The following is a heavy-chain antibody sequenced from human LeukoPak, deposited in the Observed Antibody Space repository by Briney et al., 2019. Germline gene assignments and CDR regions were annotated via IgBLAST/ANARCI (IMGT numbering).Heavy chain of an antibody. J-gene: IGHJ4*02. V-gene: IGHV3-30*03. CDR2: ISYDGSNK. Sequence: PGGSLRLSCAASGFTFNSYGLHWVRQAPGKGLEWVAVISYDGSNKYYADSVKGRFTISRDNPKNTLYLQMNSLRAEDTAVYYCARERGGIAVPPGKYWGQGTLVTVSS. CDR1: GFTFNSYG. D-gene: IGHD6-19*01. CDR3: ARERGGIAVPPGKY.